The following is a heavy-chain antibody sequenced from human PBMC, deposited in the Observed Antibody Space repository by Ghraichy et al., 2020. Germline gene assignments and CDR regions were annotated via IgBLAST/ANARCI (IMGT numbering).Heavy chain of an antibody. D-gene: IGHD3-22*01. CDR1: GFTFSTYS. Sequence: GGSLRLSCAASGFTFSTYSMNWVRQAKGKGLEWVSSISSSSSTMSYADSVKGRFTISRDNAKNSLYMQMNSLRAEDTAVYYCATDYCVNSGHPFISVDIWGQGTNVTVSS. V-gene: IGHV3-48*01. J-gene: IGHJ3*02. CDR3: ATDYCVNSGHPFISVDI. CDR2: ISSSSSTM.